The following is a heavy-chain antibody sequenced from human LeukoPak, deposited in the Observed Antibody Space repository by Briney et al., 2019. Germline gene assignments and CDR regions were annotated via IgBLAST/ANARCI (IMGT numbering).Heavy chain of an antibody. CDR2: IKEDGSEK. CDR3: ARDWVAGVPFDAFDI. J-gene: IGHJ3*02. D-gene: IGHD3-10*01. Sequence: GGSLRLSCAASGFTLSSYWMSWVRQAPGKGLEWVANIKEDGSEKYYVDSVKGRFTISRDNAQNSVYLHMNSLTAEDTALYYCARDWVAGVPFDAFDIWGQGTWSASLQ. V-gene: IGHV3-7*03. CDR1: GFTLSSYW.